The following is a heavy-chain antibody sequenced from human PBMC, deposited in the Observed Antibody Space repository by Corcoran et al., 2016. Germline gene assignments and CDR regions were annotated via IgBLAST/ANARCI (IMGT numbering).Heavy chain of an antibody. J-gene: IGHJ1*01. CDR1: GFTFSSYG. Sequence: QVQLVESGGGVVQPGRSLRLSCAASGFTFSSYGMHWVRQAPGKGLEWVAVISYDGSNKYYADSVKGRFTISRDNSKNTLYLQMNSLRAEDTAGYYGAKGVVDSSGWWRWYVQHWGQGTLVTVSS. D-gene: IGHD6-19*01. V-gene: IGHV3-30*18. CDR2: ISYDGSNK. CDR3: AKGVVDSSGWWRWYVQH.